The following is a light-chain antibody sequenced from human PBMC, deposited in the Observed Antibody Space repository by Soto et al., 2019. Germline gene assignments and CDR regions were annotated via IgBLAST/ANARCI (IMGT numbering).Light chain of an antibody. J-gene: IGKJ4*01. V-gene: IGKV3-15*01. CDR2: DAS. Sequence: EIVMTQSPATLSASPGEGATLSCKAGQNVYTNLAWYQQRPGQPPRLLIYDASTRATGISARFSGSGYGTEFTLTISSLQSEEFAVYFCQQCRNWPLTFGGGTKVEIK. CDR3: QQCRNWPLT. CDR1: QNVYTN.